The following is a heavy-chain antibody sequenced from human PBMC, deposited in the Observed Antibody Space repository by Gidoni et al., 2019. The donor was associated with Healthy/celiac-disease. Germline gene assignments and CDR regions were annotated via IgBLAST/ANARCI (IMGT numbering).Heavy chain of an antibody. CDR3: ARDQRIVLWFGATLYFDL. CDR1: GYTFNGYY. D-gene: IGHD3-10*01. V-gene: IGHV1-2*02. Sequence: QVQLVQSGAEVKKPGASVSVSGKASGYTFNGYYMHWVRQAPGPGLEWMGWINPNRGGTTYAQKFQGRVTMTRDTSISTAYMELSRLRSDDTAVYYCARDQRIVLWFGATLYFDLWGRVTLVTVSS. J-gene: IGHJ2*01. CDR2: INPNRGGT.